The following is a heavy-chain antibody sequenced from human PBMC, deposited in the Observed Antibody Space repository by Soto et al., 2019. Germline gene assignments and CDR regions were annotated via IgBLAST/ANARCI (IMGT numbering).Heavy chain of an antibody. CDR3: ARDFKDRG. CDR2: ISTDGRDT. D-gene: IGHD2-15*01. CDR1: GFTFSSYW. V-gene: IGHV3-74*01. Sequence: GGSLRLSCVASGFTFSSYWMHWVRQVPGKGLAWVSAISTDGRDTRYADSVKDRFTISRDNAKNTVYLQMNSLRVEDTAVFYCARDFKDRGWGQGTLVTVSS. J-gene: IGHJ4*02.